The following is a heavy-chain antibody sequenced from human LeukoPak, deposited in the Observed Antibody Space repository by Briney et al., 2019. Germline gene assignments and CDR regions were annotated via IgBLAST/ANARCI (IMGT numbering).Heavy chain of an antibody. J-gene: IGHJ6*02. CDR3: VYSSGWTNFYYYGMDV. Sequence: SETLSLTCTVSGASISSHYWSWIRQPPGKGLEWIGYIHYSGSTDYNLSLKSRVTISLDTSKNQFSLKLSSVTAADTAVYYCVYSSGWTNFYYYGMDVWGQGTTVTVSS. V-gene: IGHV4-59*11. D-gene: IGHD6-19*01. CDR1: GASISSHY. CDR2: IHYSGST.